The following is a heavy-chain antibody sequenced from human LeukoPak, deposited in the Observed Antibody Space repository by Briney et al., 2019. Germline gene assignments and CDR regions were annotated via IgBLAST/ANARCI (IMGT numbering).Heavy chain of an antibody. V-gene: IGHV3-23*01. CDR2: ISGSGGST. D-gene: IGHD6-6*01. Sequence: GESLKISCAASGFTFSSYAMSWVRQAPGKGLEWVSAISGSGGSTYYADSVKGRFTISRDNSKNTLYLQMNSLRAEDTAVYYCAKGYSSSLYYYYYMDVWGKGTTVTVSS. CDR3: AKGYSSSLYYYYYMDV. J-gene: IGHJ6*03. CDR1: GFTFSSYA.